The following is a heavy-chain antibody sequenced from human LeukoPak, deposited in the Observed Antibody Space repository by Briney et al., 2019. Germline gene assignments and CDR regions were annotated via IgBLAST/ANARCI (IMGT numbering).Heavy chain of an antibody. Sequence: GGSLRLSCAASGFTFSLYWMNWVRRAPGKGLEWVANIKQDGSEKNYVDSVKGRFTISRDNAKNSLYLQMNNLRVEDTAMYYCAGRTGFIIKDWGQGTLVTVSP. CDR1: GFTFSLYW. J-gene: IGHJ4*02. CDR3: AGRTGFIIKD. D-gene: IGHD3-9*01. V-gene: IGHV3-7*03. CDR2: IKQDGSEK.